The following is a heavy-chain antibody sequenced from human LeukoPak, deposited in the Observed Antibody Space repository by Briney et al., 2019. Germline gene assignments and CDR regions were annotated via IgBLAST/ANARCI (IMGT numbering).Heavy chain of an antibody. CDR2: ITWSSGTI. CDR3: VRDRLGGAFDV. D-gene: IGHD3-16*01. CDR1: GFTFSGYD. V-gene: IGHV3-48*02. J-gene: IGHJ3*01. Sequence: PGGSLRLSCAASGFTFSGYDMNWVRQAPGKGLEWVSFITWSSGTIYYADSVKGRFTVSRDNAESSLYLQMNSLGDEDTAVYSCVRDRLGGAFDVWGHGTMVTVSS.